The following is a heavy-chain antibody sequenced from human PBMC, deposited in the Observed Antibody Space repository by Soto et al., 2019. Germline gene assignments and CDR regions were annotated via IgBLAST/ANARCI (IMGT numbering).Heavy chain of an antibody. CDR2: IYDSGST. D-gene: IGHD6-13*01. Sequence: SETLSLTCAVSGGSISSGGYCWSWIRQPPGKGLEWIGYIYDSGSTYYNPSLKSRVTISVDRSKNQFSLKLGSVTAADTAVYYCARGGSSWRLYFDYWGQGTLVTVSS. CDR1: GGSISSGGYC. V-gene: IGHV4-30-2*01. J-gene: IGHJ4*02. CDR3: ARGGSSWRLYFDY.